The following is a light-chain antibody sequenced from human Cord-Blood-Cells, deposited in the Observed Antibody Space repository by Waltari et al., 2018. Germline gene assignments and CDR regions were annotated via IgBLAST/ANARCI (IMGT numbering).Light chain of an antibody. V-gene: IGLV2-23*02. CDR3: CSYAGSSTFVV. J-gene: IGLJ2*01. CDR2: EVS. Sequence: QSALTPPVSVSGSPGQSITISCTGTRSDVGSYNLVSWYQQHPGKAPKLMIYEVSKRPSGVSNRFSGSKSGNTASLTISGLQAEDEADYYCCSYAGSSTFVVFGGGTKLTVL. CDR1: RSDVGSYNL.